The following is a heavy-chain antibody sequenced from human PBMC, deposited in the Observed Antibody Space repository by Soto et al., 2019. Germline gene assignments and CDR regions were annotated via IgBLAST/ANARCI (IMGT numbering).Heavy chain of an antibody. Sequence: QVQLVQSGAEVKKPGSSVKVSCRASGGTFNNYVINWVRQAPGQGLEWMAGIIPIFGTPNYAQKFQGRVTITADKSTSTGDMELNSLRSEDTAVYYCAGRFDGTNCLAHFDYWGQGTLVTVSS. CDR1: GGTFNNYV. D-gene: IGHD2-2*01. V-gene: IGHV1-69*06. J-gene: IGHJ4*02. CDR3: AGRFDGTNCLAHFDY. CDR2: IIPIFGTP.